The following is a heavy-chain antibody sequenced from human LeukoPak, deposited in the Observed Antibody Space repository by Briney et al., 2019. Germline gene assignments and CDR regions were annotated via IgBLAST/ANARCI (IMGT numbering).Heavy chain of an antibody. CDR1: AFTCDDFG. CDR3: ARAVHWRAARLKADVDY. CDR2: INWNGGNT. D-gene: IGHD6-6*01. J-gene: IGHJ4*02. V-gene: IGHV3-20*04. Sequence: PAGSLSLSCAAYAFTCDDFGMRWDRPAQGQGLEWGSGINWNGGNTGYTDSGKGRFTIPRDNPTNSTHLQRNSASATATALYYCARAVHWRAARLKADVDYWGQGTLVTVSS.